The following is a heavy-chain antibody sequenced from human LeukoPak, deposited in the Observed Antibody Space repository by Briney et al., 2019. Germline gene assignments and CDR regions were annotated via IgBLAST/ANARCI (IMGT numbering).Heavy chain of an antibody. Sequence: GGSLRLSCAGSGFALRSYSLSWVRQAPGKGLEWVSSISSTSAYIYYADSVKGRFTISRDNVDNVVYLQMNSLGAEDTAVYCCARVAVSGPTGWFDSWGRGTLVIVSS. J-gene: IGHJ5*01. CDR2: ISSTSAYI. D-gene: IGHD2-8*02. CDR1: GFALRSYS. V-gene: IGHV3-21*01. CDR3: ARVAVSGPTGWFDS.